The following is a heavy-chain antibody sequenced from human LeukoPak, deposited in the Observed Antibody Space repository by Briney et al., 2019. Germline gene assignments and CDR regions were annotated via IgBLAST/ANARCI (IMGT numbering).Heavy chain of an antibody. CDR1: GFTFSSYA. D-gene: IGHD6-19*01. Sequence: PGGSLRLSCAASGFTFSSYAMGWVRQAPGKGLEWVSVISDSGGTTYYADSVKGRFTISRDNSRNTLYLQMNSLRVEDTAVYYCAKDARRSSGWYFFDHWGQGTLVTVSS. J-gene: IGHJ4*02. CDR2: ISDSGGTT. V-gene: IGHV3-23*01. CDR3: AKDARRSSGWYFFDH.